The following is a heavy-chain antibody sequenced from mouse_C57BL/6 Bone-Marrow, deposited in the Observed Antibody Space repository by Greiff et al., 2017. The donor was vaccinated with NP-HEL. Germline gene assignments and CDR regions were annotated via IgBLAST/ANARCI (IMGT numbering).Heavy chain of an antibody. J-gene: IGHJ4*01. D-gene: IGHD2-1*01. CDR1: GYSITSGYY. V-gene: IGHV3-6*01. Sequence: EVQLVESGPGLVKPSQSLSLTCSVTGYSITSGYYWNWIRQFPGNKLEWMGYISYDGSNNYNPSLKNRISITRDTSKNQFFLKLNSVTTEDTATYYCARDLLAAMDYWGQGTSVTVSS. CDR3: ARDLLAAMDY. CDR2: ISYDGSN.